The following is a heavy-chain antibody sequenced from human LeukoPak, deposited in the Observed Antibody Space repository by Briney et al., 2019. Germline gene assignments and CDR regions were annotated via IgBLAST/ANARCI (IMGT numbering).Heavy chain of an antibody. CDR1: GGSISTSGHY. J-gene: IGHJ6*02. CDR2: ISYSGTT. Sequence: SETLSLTCTVSGGSISTSGHYWGWIQQSPGKGLEWIGSISYSGTTYYNPSLKSRVTISADTSKSQFSLNLSSVTAADTAIYYCARHFDFWGQGTTVTVSS. CDR3: ARHFDF. V-gene: IGHV4-39*01.